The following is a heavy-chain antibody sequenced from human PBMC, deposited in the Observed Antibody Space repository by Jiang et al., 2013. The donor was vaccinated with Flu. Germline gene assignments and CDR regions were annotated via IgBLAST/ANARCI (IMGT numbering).Heavy chain of an antibody. V-gene: IGHV2-5*02. CDR3: AHRRSAMVNSADVAFFDF. Sequence: KPTQTLTLTCTFSGFSLRSNGVGVGWIRQPPGKALEWLALIYWDGNERYSPSLRNRLIITKDASKNQVVLTLTNVDPVDTATYFCAHRRSAMVNSADVAFFDFWGRG. CDR2: IYWDGNE. D-gene: IGHD5-18*01. J-gene: IGHJ2*01. CDR1: GFSLRSNGVG.